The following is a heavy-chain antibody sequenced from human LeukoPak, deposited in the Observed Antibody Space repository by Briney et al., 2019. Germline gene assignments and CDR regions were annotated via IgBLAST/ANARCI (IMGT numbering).Heavy chain of an antibody. CDR1: GGSISSGDYY. D-gene: IGHD3-10*01. CDR3: ARASMGSIWFGAYNWFDP. CDR2: IYYSGST. V-gene: IGHV4-30-4*01. J-gene: IGHJ5*02. Sequence: SQTLSLTCTVSGGSISSGDYYWSWIRQPPRKGLEWIGYIYYSGSTYYNPSLKSRVTISVDTSKNQFSLKLSSVTAADTAVYYRARASMGSIWFGAYNWFDPWGQGTLVTVSS.